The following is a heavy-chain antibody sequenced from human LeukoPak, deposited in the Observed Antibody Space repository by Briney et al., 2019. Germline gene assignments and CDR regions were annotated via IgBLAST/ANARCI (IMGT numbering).Heavy chain of an antibody. D-gene: IGHD1-26*01. CDR1: GFNVSANY. J-gene: IGHJ4*02. CDR3: ARGSPFDD. CDR2: IYSGGST. Sequence: GGSLRHSCEVSGFNVSANYLSWVRQALGKGLVWVSGIYSGGSTYYADSVKGRFTISRDIPKNMVYLQMISLRAEDTAVYYCARGSPFDDWGQGTLVTVSS. V-gene: IGHV3-66*01.